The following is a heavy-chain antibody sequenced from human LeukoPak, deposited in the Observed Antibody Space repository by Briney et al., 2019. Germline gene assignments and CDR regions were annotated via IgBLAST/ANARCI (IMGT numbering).Heavy chain of an antibody. CDR3: ARGETTVTEYYYYYYYMDV. Sequence: SVKVSCKASGGTFSSYAISWVRQAPGQGLEWMGGIIPIFGTANYAQKFQGRVTITTDESTSTAYKELSSLRSEDTAVYYCARGETTVTEYYYYYYYMDVWGKGTTVTVSS. J-gene: IGHJ6*03. D-gene: IGHD4-17*01. CDR2: IIPIFGTA. V-gene: IGHV1-69*05. CDR1: GGTFSSYA.